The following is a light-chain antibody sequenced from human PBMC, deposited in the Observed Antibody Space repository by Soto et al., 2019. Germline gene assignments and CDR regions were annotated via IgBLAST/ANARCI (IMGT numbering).Light chain of an antibody. V-gene: IGKV3-20*01. CDR1: QSVSSNY. J-gene: IGKJ4*01. Sequence: EIVLTQSPGTLSLSPGERATLSCRASQSVSSNYLAWYQQKPGQAPKLLIYGASSRATGIPDRFSGSGSGTDFILTISRLEPEDFAMYYCQQSGKSFPLTFGGGTKVEI. CDR3: QQSGKSFPLT. CDR2: GAS.